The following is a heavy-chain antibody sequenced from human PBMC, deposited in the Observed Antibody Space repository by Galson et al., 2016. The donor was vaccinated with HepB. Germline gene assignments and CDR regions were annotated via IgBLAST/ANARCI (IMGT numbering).Heavy chain of an antibody. CDR2: IAGSGAPT. V-gene: IGHV3-23*01. J-gene: IGHJ4*02. CDR1: GFTFSSYW. CDR3: AKGLYGDYSYFDD. D-gene: IGHD4-17*01. Sequence: SLRLSCAASGFTFSSYWMCWVRQAPGKGLEWVAAIAGSGAPTNYADSVKGRFTISRDNSKNTLYLQMNSLRAEDTAVYYCAKGLYGDYSYFDDWGQGTLVTVSS.